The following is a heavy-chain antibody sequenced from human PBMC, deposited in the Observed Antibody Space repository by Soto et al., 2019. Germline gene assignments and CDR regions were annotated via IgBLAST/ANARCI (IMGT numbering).Heavy chain of an antibody. CDR3: AREGYSSGSSYYYYGMDV. J-gene: IGHJ6*02. CDR2: IYYSGST. CDR1: GGSISSYY. V-gene: IGHV4-59*01. Sequence: SETLSLTCTVSGGSISSYYWSWIRQPPGKGLEWIGYIYYSGSTNYIPSLKSRVTISVDTSKNQFSLKLSSVTAADTAVYYCAREGYSSGSSYYYYGMDVWGQGTTVTVSS. D-gene: IGHD6-19*01.